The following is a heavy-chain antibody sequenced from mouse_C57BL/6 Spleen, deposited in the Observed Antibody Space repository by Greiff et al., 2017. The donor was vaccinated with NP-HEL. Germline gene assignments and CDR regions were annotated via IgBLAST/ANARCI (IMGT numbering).Heavy chain of an antibody. CDR3: ARDKSKGFDY. D-gene: IGHD1-3*01. CDR1: GYSITSGYY. CDR2: ISYDGSN. J-gene: IGHJ2*01. Sequence: EVQLQESGPGLVKPSQSLSLTCSVTGYSITSGYYWNWIRQFPGNKLEWMGYISYDGSNNYNPSLKNRISITRDTSKNQFFLKLNSVTTEDTATYYCARDKSKGFDYWGQGTTLTVSS. V-gene: IGHV3-6*01.